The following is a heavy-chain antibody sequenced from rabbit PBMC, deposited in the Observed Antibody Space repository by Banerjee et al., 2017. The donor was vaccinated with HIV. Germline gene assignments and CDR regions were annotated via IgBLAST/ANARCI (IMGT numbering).Heavy chain of an antibody. D-gene: IGHD1-1*01. J-gene: IGHJ4*01. CDR3: ARDVAGSGIYDFGL. Sequence: QEQLEESGGGLVQPEGSLTLTCTASGFSFNNKYVMCWVRQAPGKGLEWIACIVPDSAGTDYASWVNGRFTSSKTSSTTVTLQMTSLTAADTATYFCARDVAGSGIYDFGLWGPGTLVTVS. V-gene: IGHV1S45*01. CDR2: IVPDSAGT. CDR1: GFSFNNKYV.